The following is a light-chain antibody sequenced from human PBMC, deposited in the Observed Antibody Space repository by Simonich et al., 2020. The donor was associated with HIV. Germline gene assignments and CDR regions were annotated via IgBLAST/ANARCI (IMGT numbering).Light chain of an antibody. Sequence: DIQMTQSPSTLSASVGDRVTITCRASQSINNWLAWYQQKSGKAPKVLIYDASNLETGVPLRFSGSRSGTNFTFTISSLQAEDIATYYCQQNDDLPLTFGGGTKVEIK. J-gene: IGKJ4*01. V-gene: IGKV1-33*01. CDR1: QSINNW. CDR2: DAS. CDR3: QQNDDLPLT.